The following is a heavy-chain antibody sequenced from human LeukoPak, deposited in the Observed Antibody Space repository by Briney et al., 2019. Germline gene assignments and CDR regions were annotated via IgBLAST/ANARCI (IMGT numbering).Heavy chain of an antibody. CDR1: GFTFRTYA. J-gene: IGHJ4*02. V-gene: IGHV3-30*04. CDR2: ISDDGSNK. D-gene: IGHD3/OR15-3a*01. Sequence: GGSLRLSCAASGFTFRTYAMNWVRQAPGKGLEWVAVISDDGSNKYYAESVKGQFTISRDNSKNTLYLQMNSLRAEDTAVYYCARAFSTPAFDYWGQGTLVTVSS. CDR3: ARAFSTPAFDY.